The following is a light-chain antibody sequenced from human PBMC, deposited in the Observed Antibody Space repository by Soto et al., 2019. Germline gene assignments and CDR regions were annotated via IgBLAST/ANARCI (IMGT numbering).Light chain of an antibody. CDR3: HQRYNWPRVT. J-gene: IGKJ5*01. CDR1: QGIGDT. CDR2: DTS. V-gene: IGKV3-15*01. Sequence: EVMMTQSPATLSVSPGEGVTLSCRASQGIGDTLAWYQHKPGQTPRLLIYDTSTRATGVPARFSGSRSGPEFTLTITSLEPEDFAVYFCHQRYNWPRVTFGQGTRLEIK.